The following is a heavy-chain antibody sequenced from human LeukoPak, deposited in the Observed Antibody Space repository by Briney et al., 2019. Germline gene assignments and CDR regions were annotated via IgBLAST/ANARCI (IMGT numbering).Heavy chain of an antibody. J-gene: IGHJ4*02. D-gene: IGHD5-12*01. V-gene: IGHV4-59*01. CDR1: GGSISSYY. CDR3: ARVAVATRLGYFDY. CDR2: IYYSGST. Sequence: PSETLSLTCTVSGGSISSYYWSWMRQPPGKGLERIGYIYYSGSTNYNPSLKSRVTISVDTSKNQFSLKLSSVTAADTAVYYCARVAVATRLGYFDYWGQGTLVTVSS.